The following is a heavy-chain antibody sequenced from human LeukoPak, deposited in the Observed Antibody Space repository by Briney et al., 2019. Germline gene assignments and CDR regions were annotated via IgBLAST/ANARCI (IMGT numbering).Heavy chain of an antibody. CDR3: AKDKADSTYSSRSGYFDH. CDR1: GFTFDDYA. V-gene: IGHV3-9*01. CDR2: ISWNSDSI. Sequence: GGSLRLSCAASGFTFDDYAMHWVRQAPGKGLEWVSRISWNSDSIGYADSVKGRFTISRDNAKNSLYLQMNSLRVEDTALYYCAKDKADSTYSSRSGYFDHWGQGTLVTVSS. J-gene: IGHJ4*02. D-gene: IGHD6-13*01.